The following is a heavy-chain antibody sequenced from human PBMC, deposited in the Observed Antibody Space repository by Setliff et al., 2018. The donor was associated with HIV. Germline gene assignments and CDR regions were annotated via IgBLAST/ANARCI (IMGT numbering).Heavy chain of an antibody. CDR1: GFTFRNYK. CDR3: ARDGGSSPSPVSDYYYYYMDV. J-gene: IGHJ6*03. Sequence: GGSLRLSCAASGFTFRNYKFNWVRQAPGRGLEWVSSISIGSGGAIDYADSVQGRFTISRDNAKNSVYLQMNSLRAEDTAVYYCARDGGSSPSPVSDYYYYYMDVWGKGTTVTVSS. V-gene: IGHV3-21*01. CDR2: ISIGSGGAI. D-gene: IGHD1-26*01.